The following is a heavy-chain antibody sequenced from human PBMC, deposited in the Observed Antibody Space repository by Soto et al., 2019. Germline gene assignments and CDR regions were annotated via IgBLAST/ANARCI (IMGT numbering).Heavy chain of an antibody. J-gene: IGHJ5*01. CDR2: ISYDGSNK. D-gene: IGHD3-3*01. CDR1: GFTFSSYG. Sequence: PGGSLRLSCAASGFTFSSYGMHWVRQAPGKGLEWVAVISYDGSNKYYADSVKGRFTISRDNSKNTLYLQMNSLRAEDTAVYYCARDRDPITIFGVVTHNWFESWGQGTLVTVSS. CDR3: ARDRDPITIFGVVTHNWFES. V-gene: IGHV3-30*03.